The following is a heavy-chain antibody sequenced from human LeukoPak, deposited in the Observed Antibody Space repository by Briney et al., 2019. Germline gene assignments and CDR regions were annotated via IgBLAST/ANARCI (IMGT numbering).Heavy chain of an antibody. V-gene: IGHV1-8*01. CDR1: GYTFTSSN. J-gene: IGHJ4*02. D-gene: IGHD1-26*01. Sequence: GASVRVSCKVSGYTFTSSNINWVRQAPGQGLEWMGWMNPSSGNTAYAQRFQGRVTMTRDTSTNTAFLQLTSLRSEDTAVYYCARDPFRSSFDSWGQGTLVTVSS. CDR3: ARDPFRSSFDS. CDR2: MNPSSGNT.